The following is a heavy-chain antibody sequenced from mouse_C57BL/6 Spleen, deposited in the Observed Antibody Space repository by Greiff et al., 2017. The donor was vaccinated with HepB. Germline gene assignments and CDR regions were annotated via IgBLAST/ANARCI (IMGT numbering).Heavy chain of an antibody. J-gene: IGHJ1*03. CDR1: GYTFTDYY. D-gene: IGHD1-1*01. CDR2: INPNNGGT. Sequence: EVQLQQSGPELVKPGASVKISCKASGYTFTDYYMNWVKQSHGKSLEWIGDINPNNGGTSYNQKFKGKATLTVDKSSSTAYMELRSLTSEDSAVYYCAKGSSCWYFDVWGTGTTVTVSS. CDR3: AKGSSCWYFDV. V-gene: IGHV1-26*01.